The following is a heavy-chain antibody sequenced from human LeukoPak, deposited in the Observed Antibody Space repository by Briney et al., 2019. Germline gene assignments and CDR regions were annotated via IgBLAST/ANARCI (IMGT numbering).Heavy chain of an antibody. V-gene: IGHV3-74*03. CDR1: GFTFSGYW. Sequence: GGSLRLSCAASGFTFSGYWMHWVRQGPEKGLELVTRIDNDGHGILYADSVKGRFTTSRDNAKNTLYLQMNSLRFEDTAVYYCATGGGWVPSFGVVTHIDVWGKGTTVTVSS. D-gene: IGHD3-3*01. J-gene: IGHJ6*03. CDR3: ATGGGWVPSFGVVTHIDV. CDR2: IDNDGHGI.